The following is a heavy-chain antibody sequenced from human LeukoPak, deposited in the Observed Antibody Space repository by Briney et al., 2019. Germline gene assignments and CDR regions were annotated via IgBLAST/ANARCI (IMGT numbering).Heavy chain of an antibody. Sequence: SETLSLTCAVSGYSISSGYYWGWIRQPPGKGLEWIGSIYHGGSTYYNPSLKSRVTISVDTSKNQFSLKLSSVTAADTAVYYCARGYDSNYVPYNWFDPWGQGTLVTVSS. V-gene: IGHV4-38-2*01. CDR2: IYHGGST. CDR3: ARGYDSNYVPYNWFDP. D-gene: IGHD4-11*01. J-gene: IGHJ5*02. CDR1: GYSISSGYY.